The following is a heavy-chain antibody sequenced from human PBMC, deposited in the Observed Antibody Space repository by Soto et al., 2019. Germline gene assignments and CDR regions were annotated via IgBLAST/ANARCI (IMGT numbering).Heavy chain of an antibody. Sequence: QVQLVESGGGVVQPGRSLRLSCAASGFTFSSYGMHWVRQAPGKGLEWVAVISYDGSNKYYADSVKGRFTISRDNSKNTLYLQMNSLRAEDTAVYYWAKDQAYGGRWGSLDYWGQGTLVTVSS. D-gene: IGHD2-21*01. CDR1: GFTFSSYG. CDR2: ISYDGSNK. J-gene: IGHJ4*02. CDR3: AKDQAYGGRWGSLDY. V-gene: IGHV3-30*18.